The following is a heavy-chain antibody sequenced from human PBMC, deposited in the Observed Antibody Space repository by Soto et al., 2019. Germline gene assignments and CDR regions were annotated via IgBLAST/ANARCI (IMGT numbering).Heavy chain of an antibody. D-gene: IGHD2-15*01. CDR3: ARSRYCSGGSCYSNYYYYYYMDV. CDR2: IYYSGST. CDR1: GGSISSGGYY. Sequence: QVQLQESGPGLVKPSQTLSLTCTVSGGSISSGGYYWSWIRQHPGKGLEWIGYIYYSGSTYYNPYFKSRVTISVDTSKNQVSLKLSSVTAADTAVYYCARSRYCSGGSCYSNYYYYYYMDVWGKGTTVTVSS. J-gene: IGHJ6*03. V-gene: IGHV4-31*03.